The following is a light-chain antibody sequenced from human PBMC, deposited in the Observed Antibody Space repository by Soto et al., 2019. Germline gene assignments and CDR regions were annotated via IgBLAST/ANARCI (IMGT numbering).Light chain of an antibody. V-gene: IGKV3-15*01. CDR2: GAS. CDR1: QSVSSN. J-gene: IGKJ1*01. CDR3: QQYGSSMWT. Sequence: EIGITQSPSTLSVSPGERATLSRRASQSVSSNLAWYQQKPGQAPRLLIYGASTRATGIPARFSGSGSGTDFTLTISRLEPEDFAVYYCQQYGSSMWTFGQGTKVDIK.